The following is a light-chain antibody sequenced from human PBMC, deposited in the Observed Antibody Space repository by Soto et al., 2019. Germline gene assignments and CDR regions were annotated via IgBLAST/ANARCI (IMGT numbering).Light chain of an antibody. J-gene: IGKJ5*01. CDR3: QQYNSWPPIT. V-gene: IGKV3-15*01. CDR1: QSVGNNR. Sequence: EIVLTQSPGTLSLSPGERATLSCRARQSVGNNRLAWYQQKPGQAPRLLISGASTRATGIPARFSGSGSGTEFTLTISSLQSEDFAVYYCQQYNSWPPITFGQGTRLEIK. CDR2: GAS.